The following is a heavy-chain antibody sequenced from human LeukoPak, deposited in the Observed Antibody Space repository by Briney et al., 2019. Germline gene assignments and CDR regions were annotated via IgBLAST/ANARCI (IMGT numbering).Heavy chain of an antibody. Sequence: SETLSLTCTVSGGSISSGDYYWTWIRQPPGKGLEWIGYIYHSGSTHYKASLKSRLTIPLDTSKNQLSLKLSSVTAADTAVYYCTRQPTGNWFDPWGQGTLVTVSS. CDR3: TRQPTGNWFDP. J-gene: IGHJ5*02. CDR2: IYHSGST. V-gene: IGHV4-30-4*01. CDR1: GGSISSGDYY. D-gene: IGHD1-14*01.